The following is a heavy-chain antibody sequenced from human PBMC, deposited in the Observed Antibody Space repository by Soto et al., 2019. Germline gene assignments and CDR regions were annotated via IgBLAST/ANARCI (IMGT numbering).Heavy chain of an antibody. V-gene: IGHV4-59*01. CDR3: ARVGGDDFGDSGGFDY. CDR2: IYYSGRT. J-gene: IGHJ4*02. Sequence: QVQLQESGPGLVKPSETLSLTCTVSGGSIRDYFWTWIRQPPGKGLEWIGYIYYSGRTNYNPSLKSRVSISVDTSKNHFSLLLRSVTAADTAVYYWARVGGDDFGDSGGFDYWGQGTLVTVSS. CDR1: GGSIRDYF. D-gene: IGHD4-17*01.